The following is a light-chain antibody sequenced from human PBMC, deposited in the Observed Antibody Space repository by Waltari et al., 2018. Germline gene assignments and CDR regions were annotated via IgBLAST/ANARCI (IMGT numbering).Light chain of an antibody. Sequence: DIQMTQSPSSVSASVGDRVTMTCRASQGITNWLAWYQQKPGKAPKLLINAASSLQTGVPSRFSGSGSGTDFTLTISSLQPEDFATYYCQQANSFPLTFGGGTKVEIK. CDR3: QQANSFPLT. CDR1: QGITNW. J-gene: IGKJ4*01. V-gene: IGKV1-12*01. CDR2: AAS.